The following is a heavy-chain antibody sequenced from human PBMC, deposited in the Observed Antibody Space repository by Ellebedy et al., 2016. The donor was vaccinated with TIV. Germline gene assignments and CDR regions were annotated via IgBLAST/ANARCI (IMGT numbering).Heavy chain of an antibody. Sequence: GESLKISXAASGFTVSSNYMSWVRQAPGKGLEWVAVISYDGSNKYYADSVKGRFTISRDNSKNTLYLQMNSLRAEDTAVYYCAKEFSDVYGDYVLRTGYYYYGMDVWGQGTTVTVSS. CDR3: AKEFSDVYGDYVLRTGYYYYGMDV. J-gene: IGHJ6*02. CDR1: GFTVSSNY. V-gene: IGHV3-30*18. D-gene: IGHD4-17*01. CDR2: ISYDGSNK.